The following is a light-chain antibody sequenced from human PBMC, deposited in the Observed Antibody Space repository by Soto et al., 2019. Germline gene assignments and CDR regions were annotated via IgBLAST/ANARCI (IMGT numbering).Light chain of an antibody. CDR2: GAS. V-gene: IGKV3-15*01. CDR3: QEYNNWRPIT. Sequence: EKVWTHSPCTLSLSPGEIATLSCRASQSVGTYLAWYQQKPGQAPRLLIYGASTRATGIPVRFSGSGSGTEFTLTITSLQSEDFAVYYCQEYNNWRPITFGGGTKVDIK. J-gene: IGKJ4*01. CDR1: QSVGTY.